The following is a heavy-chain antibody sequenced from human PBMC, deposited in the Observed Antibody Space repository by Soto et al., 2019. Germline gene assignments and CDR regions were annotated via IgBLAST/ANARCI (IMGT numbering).Heavy chain of an antibody. J-gene: IGHJ5*02. Sequence: QVQLVQSGAEVKKPGASVKVSCKASGYTFTSYGISWVRQATGQGLEWMGWISAYNGNTNYAQKLQGRVTMTTDTSTSTAYMELRSLRSDDTAVYYCARVVRSVTARKGYWFDPWGKGPLVTVSS. D-gene: IGHD6-6*01. CDR1: GYTFTSYG. V-gene: IGHV1-18*01. CDR2: ISAYNGNT. CDR3: ARVVRSVTARKGYWFDP.